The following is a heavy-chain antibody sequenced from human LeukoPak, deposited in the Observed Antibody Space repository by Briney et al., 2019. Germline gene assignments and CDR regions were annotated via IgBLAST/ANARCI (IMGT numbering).Heavy chain of an antibody. Sequence: SETLSLTCTVSGGSISNNNYYWGWIRQPPGKGLEWIGSIYYSGSTYYNPSLKSRVTISVDTSKNQFSLKLSSVTAADTAVYYCARCAVGSGWSPHFDYWGQGTLVTVSS. CDR3: ARCAVGSGWSPHFDY. J-gene: IGHJ4*02. CDR1: GGSISNNNYY. D-gene: IGHD6-19*01. V-gene: IGHV4-39*07. CDR2: IYYSGST.